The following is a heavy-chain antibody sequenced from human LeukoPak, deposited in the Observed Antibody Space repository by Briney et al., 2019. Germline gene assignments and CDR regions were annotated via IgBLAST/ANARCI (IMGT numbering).Heavy chain of an antibody. J-gene: IGHJ5*02. D-gene: IGHD3-10*01. Sequence: PGGSLRLSGAASGFTFDDYGMSWVRQAPGKGLEWVSGINWNGGSTGYADSVKGRFTISRDNAKNSLYLQMNSLRAEDTALYHCARVPYYYGSGSNNWFDPWGQGTLVTVSS. CDR1: GFTFDDYG. CDR3: ARVPYYYGSGSNNWFDP. CDR2: INWNGGST. V-gene: IGHV3-20*01.